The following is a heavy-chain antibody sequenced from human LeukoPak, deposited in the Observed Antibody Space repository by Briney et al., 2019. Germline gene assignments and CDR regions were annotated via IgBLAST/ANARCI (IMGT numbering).Heavy chain of an antibody. CDR3: ARDNGNYGGFDY. V-gene: IGHV4-31*03. CDR1: GGSISSGGYY. J-gene: IGHJ4*02. CDR2: IYYSGST. Sequence: SETLSLTCTVSGGSISSGGYYWSWIRQHPGKGLEWIGYIYYSGSTYYNPSLKSRVTISVDTSKNQFSLKLSSVTAADTAVYYCARDNGNYGGFDYWGQGTLVTVSS. D-gene: IGHD4-23*01.